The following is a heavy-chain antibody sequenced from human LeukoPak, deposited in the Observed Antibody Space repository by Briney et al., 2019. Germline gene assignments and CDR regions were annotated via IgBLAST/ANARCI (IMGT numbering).Heavy chain of an antibody. J-gene: IGHJ4*02. CDR1: GFTFSSYW. D-gene: IGHD3-22*01. CDR2: IKQDGSEK. CDR3: ARDRGYYDSSGYYTYFDY. Sequence: PGGSLRLSCAASGFTFSSYWMSWVRQAPGKGLEWVANIKQDGSEKYYVDSVKGRFTISRDNAKNSLYLQMNSLRAEDAAVYYCARDRGYYDSSGYYTYFDYWGQGTLVTVSS. V-gene: IGHV3-7*03.